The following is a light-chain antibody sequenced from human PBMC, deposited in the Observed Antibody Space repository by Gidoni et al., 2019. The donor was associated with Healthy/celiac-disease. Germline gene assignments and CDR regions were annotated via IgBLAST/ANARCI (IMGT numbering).Light chain of an antibody. CDR2: AAS. V-gene: IGKV1-39*01. CDR1: QSISSY. J-gene: IGKJ4*01. Sequence: DVQMTQYPSSLSASVGDRVTITCRASQSISSYLHWYPQKPGKAPKLLIYAASILPSGVPARFSGSGSVTDFTLTISSLQPEDFAPYYCQQSYSTPPLTFGGXTKVEIK. CDR3: QQSYSTPPLT.